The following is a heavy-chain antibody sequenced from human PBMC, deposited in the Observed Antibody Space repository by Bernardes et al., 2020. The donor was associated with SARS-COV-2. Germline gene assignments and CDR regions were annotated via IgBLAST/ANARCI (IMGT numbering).Heavy chain of an antibody. J-gene: IGHJ4*02. CDR1: GFTFSSYS. CDR3: ASSLIVGYCTGRGCYK. V-gene: IGHV3-7*01. CDR2: IKEDGSEK. Sequence: GGSLRLSCAASGFTFSSYSMSWVRQAPGKGLEWVANIKEDGSEKYYVDSVKGRFTISRDNAKNSLFLQMNSLRAEDTAVYYCASSLIVGYCTGRGCYKWGQGTLVTVSS. D-gene: IGHD2-15*01.